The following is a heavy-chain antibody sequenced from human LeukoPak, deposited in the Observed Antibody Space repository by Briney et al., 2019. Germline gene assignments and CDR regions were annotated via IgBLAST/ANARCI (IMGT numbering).Heavy chain of an antibody. CDR2: ISYDGSNK. V-gene: IGHV3-30*18. J-gene: IGHJ2*01. CDR1: GSTFSSYG. Sequence: PGRSLRLSCAASGSTFSSYGMHWVRQAPGKGLEWVAVISYDGSNKYYADSVKGRFTISRDNSKNTLYLQMNSLRAEDTAVYYCAKVKEMATIFDWYYDLWGRGTLVTVSS. D-gene: IGHD5-24*01. CDR3: AKVKEMATIFDWYYDL.